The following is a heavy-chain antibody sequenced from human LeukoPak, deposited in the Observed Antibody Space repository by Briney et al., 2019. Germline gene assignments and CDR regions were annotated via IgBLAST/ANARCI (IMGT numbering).Heavy chain of an antibody. CDR3: ARSTAMVILDY. J-gene: IGHJ4*02. CDR1: GFTFSSYA. CDR2: INHSGST. D-gene: IGHD5-18*01. Sequence: GSLRLSCAASGFTFSSYAMSWIRQPPGKGLEWIGEINHSGSTNYNPSLKSRVTISVDTSKNQFSLKLSSVTAADTAVYYCARSTAMVILDYWGQGTLVTVSS. V-gene: IGHV4-34*01.